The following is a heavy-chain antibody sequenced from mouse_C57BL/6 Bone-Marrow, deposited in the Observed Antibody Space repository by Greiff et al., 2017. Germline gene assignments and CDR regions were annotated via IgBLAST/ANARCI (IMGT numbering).Heavy chain of an antibody. Sequence: EVKLVESGGGLVQPGGSLSLSCAASGFTFTDYYMSWVRQPPGKALEWLGFIRNKANGYTTEYSASVKGRFTISRDNSQSILYLQMNALRAEDSATYYCARYYGYEYYFDYWGQGTTLTVSS. CDR3: ARYYGYEYYFDY. V-gene: IGHV7-3*01. CDR2: IRNKANGYTT. D-gene: IGHD2-2*01. J-gene: IGHJ2*01. CDR1: GFTFTDYY.